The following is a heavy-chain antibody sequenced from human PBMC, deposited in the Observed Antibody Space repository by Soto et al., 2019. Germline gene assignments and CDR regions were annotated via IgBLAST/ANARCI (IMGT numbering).Heavy chain of an antibody. CDR2: ISYDGSNK. D-gene: IGHD5-12*01. Sequence: QVQLVESGGGVVQPGRSLRLYCAASRFTFSNYGMHWVRQTPGKGLEWVAVISYDGSNKYYADSVKGRFTISRDNSKNTLYLQMNSLRAEDTAVYYCVKGGYHYFDYWGQGTLVTVSS. CDR3: VKGGYHYFDY. J-gene: IGHJ4*02. V-gene: IGHV3-30*18. CDR1: RFTFSNYG.